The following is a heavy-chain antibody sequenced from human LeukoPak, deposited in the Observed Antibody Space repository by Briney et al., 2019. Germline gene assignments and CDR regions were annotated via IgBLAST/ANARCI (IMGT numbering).Heavy chain of an antibody. Sequence: SETLSLTCAVYGGSFSGYYSSRIRQPPGKGLEWIGEINHSGSTNYNPSLKSRVTISVDTSKNQFSLKLSSVTAADTAVYYCARGLKGIAAFFDYWGQGTLVTVSS. CDR3: ARGLKGIAAFFDY. V-gene: IGHV4-34*01. CDR2: INHSGST. CDR1: GGSFSGYY. D-gene: IGHD6-13*01. J-gene: IGHJ4*02.